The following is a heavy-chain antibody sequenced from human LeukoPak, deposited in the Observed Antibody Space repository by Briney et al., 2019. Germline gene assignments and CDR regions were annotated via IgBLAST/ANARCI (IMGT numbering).Heavy chain of an antibody. D-gene: IGHD1-26*01. J-gene: IGHJ4*02. CDR1: GFTFSSYS. Sequence: GGSLRLSCAASGFTFSSYSMNWVRQAPGKGLEWVSSISSSSSYIYYVDSVKGRFTISRDNAKNSLYLQMNSLRAEDTPVYYCARAAGGSYSANDYWGQGTLVTVSS. V-gene: IGHV3-21*01. CDR2: ISSSSSYI. CDR3: ARAAGGSYSANDY.